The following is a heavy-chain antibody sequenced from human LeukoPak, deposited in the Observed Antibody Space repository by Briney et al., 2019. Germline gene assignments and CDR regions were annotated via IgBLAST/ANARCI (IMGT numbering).Heavy chain of an antibody. CDR2: ISAYNGNT. D-gene: IGHD6-13*01. CDR1: GYTFSSYG. J-gene: IGHJ4*02. Sequence: GASVKLSCKASGYTFSSYGISWVRQAHGQGLEWMGWISAYNGNTNYAQKLQGRVTMTTDTSTSTAYMELRSLRSDDTAVYYCARLSAANSQAHWGQGTLVTVSS. V-gene: IGHV1-18*01. CDR3: ARLSAANSQAH.